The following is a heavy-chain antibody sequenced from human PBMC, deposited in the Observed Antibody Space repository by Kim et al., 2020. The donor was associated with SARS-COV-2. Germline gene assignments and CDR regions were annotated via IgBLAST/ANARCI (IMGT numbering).Heavy chain of an antibody. D-gene: IGHD1-26*01. V-gene: IGHV3-13*01. Sequence: YPDSVKGRFTISRQNAKNSLYLQMNSLRAGDTAIYYCVRQAVGATGPFDYWGQGTLVTVSS. J-gene: IGHJ4*02. CDR3: VRQAVGATGPFDY.